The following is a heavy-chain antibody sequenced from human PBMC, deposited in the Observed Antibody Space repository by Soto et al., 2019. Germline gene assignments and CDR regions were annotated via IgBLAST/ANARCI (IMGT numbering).Heavy chain of an antibody. V-gene: IGHV3-23*01. Sequence: GGSLRLSCAASGFTFGSYAMSWVRQAPGKGLEWVSAISGSGGSTYYADSVKGRFTISRDNSKNTLYLKMNSLRAEDTAVYYCAKEGVFGVVIIRTFDYWGQGTLVNVS. CDR2: ISGSGGST. J-gene: IGHJ4*02. CDR3: AKEGVFGVVIIRTFDY. D-gene: IGHD3-3*01. CDR1: GFTFGSYA.